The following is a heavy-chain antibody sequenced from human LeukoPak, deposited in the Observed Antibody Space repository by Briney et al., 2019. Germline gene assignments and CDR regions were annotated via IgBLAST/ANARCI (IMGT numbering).Heavy chain of an antibody. V-gene: IGHV3-66*01. CDR1: GFTVSNNY. Sequence: GGSLRLSCAASGFTVSNNYMNWVRQAPGKGLEWVSLIYSGGGTHYADSVKGRFTISRDSSKNTLYLQMNSLRAEDTAVYYCARDPPAVRTITYAWGQGTLVTVSS. CDR2: IYSGGGT. D-gene: IGHD4/OR15-4a*01. J-gene: IGHJ5*02. CDR3: ARDPPAVRTITYA.